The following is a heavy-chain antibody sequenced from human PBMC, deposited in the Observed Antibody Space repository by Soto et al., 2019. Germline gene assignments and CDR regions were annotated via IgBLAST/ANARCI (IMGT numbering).Heavy chain of an antibody. V-gene: IGHV4-34*01. CDR3: ARGRRQQLVRSQYNWFDP. Sequence: SETLSLTCAVYGGSFSGYYWSWIRQPPGKGLEWIGEINHSGSTSYNPSFKSRVTISVDTSKNQFPLKLSSVTAADTAVYYCARGRRQQLVRSQYNWFDPWGQGTLVTSPQ. J-gene: IGHJ5*02. CDR2: INHSGST. D-gene: IGHD6-13*01. CDR1: GGSFSGYY.